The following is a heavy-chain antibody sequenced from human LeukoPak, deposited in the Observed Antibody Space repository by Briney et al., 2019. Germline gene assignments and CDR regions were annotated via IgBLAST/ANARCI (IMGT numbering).Heavy chain of an antibody. D-gene: IGHD6-13*01. CDR2: IYPGDSDT. V-gene: IGHV5-51*01. CDR1: GYSFSIYY. J-gene: IGHJ3*02. CDR3: ASISGIAAADDAFDI. Sequence: GESLKISCKASGYSFSIYYIGWVRQMPGKGLEWMGIIYPGDSDTIYSPSFQGQVTISADKSISTAYLQWSSLKASDTAMYYCASISGIAAADDAFDIWGQGTMVTVSS.